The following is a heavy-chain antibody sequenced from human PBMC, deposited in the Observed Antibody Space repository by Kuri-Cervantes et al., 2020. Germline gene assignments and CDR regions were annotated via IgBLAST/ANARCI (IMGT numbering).Heavy chain of an antibody. CDR3: ARGPLYYYDSSGYLNY. CDR1: GFTFSDYY. Sequence: GESLEISCAASGFTFSDYYMSWIRQAPGKGLEWVSYISGSRTTIYYADSVKGRFTISRDNAKNSLYLQMNGLRVEDTAVYYCARGPLYYYDSSGYLNYWGPGTLVTVSS. CDR2: ISGSRTTI. V-gene: IGHV3-11*04. D-gene: IGHD3-22*01. J-gene: IGHJ4*02.